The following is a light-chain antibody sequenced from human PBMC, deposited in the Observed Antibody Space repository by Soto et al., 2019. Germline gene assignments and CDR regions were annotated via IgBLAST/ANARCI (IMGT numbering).Light chain of an antibody. CDR3: SSSTTSSTLV. J-gene: IGLJ1*01. CDR1: SSDVGGYNY. Sequence: QSVLTEPACVSVSPGQSITISCTGTSSDVGGYNYVPWYQQHPGKAPKLMIYEVSNRPSGVSNRFSGSKSGNTASLTISGLQAEDEADYYCSSSTTSSTLVFGTGTKVTVL. CDR2: EVS. V-gene: IGLV2-14*01.